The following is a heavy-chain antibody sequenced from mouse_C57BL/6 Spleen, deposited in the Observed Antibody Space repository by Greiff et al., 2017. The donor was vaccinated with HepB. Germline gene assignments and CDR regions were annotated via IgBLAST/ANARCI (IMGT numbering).Heavy chain of an antibody. J-gene: IGHJ1*03. CDR2: IYPGSGST. CDR1: GYTFTSYW. V-gene: IGHV1-55*01. Sequence: QVQLQQSGAELVKPGASVKMSCKASGYTFTSYWITWVKQRPGQGLEWIGDIYPGSGSTNYNEKFKSKATLTVDTSSSTAYMQLSSLTSEDSAVYYCARWDGYYHWYFDVWGTGTTVTVSS. CDR3: ARWDGYYHWYFDV. D-gene: IGHD2-3*01.